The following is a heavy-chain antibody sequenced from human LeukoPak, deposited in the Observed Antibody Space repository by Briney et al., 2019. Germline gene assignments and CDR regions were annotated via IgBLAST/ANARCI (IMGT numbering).Heavy chain of an antibody. Sequence: SGGSLRLSCAASGFTFSDYYMSWIRQAPGKGLEWVSYISSSGSTIYYADSVKGRFTISRDNAKNSLYLQMNSLRAEDTAVYYCARDLAPNYDFWSGYTYYFDYWGQGTLVTVSS. CDR2: ISSSGSTI. CDR1: GFTFSDYY. V-gene: IGHV3-11*04. D-gene: IGHD3-3*01. CDR3: ARDLAPNYDFWSGYTYYFDY. J-gene: IGHJ4*02.